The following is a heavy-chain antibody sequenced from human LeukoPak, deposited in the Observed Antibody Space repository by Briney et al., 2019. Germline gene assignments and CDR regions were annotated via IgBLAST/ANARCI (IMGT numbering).Heavy chain of an antibody. Sequence: PSETLSLTCTVSGGSISSYYWSWIRQPPGKGLEWIGYIYSSGSTNYNPSLKSRVTISVDTSKSQFSLKLSSVSAADTAVYYCARGYSYYFDSWGQGTLVTVSS. CDR1: GGSISSYY. CDR3: ARGYSYYFDS. V-gene: IGHV4-59*01. CDR2: IYSSGST. J-gene: IGHJ4*02. D-gene: IGHD5-18*01.